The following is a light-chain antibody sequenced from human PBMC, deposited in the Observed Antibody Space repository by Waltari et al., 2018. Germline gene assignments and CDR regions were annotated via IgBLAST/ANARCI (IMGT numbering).Light chain of an antibody. J-gene: IGLJ2*01. V-gene: IGLV2-11*01. CDR3: CSYAGSYTVL. Sequence: QSALTQPRSVSGSPGQSVTFSCTGTSNDVGGYNHVSWYQQSPGKAPKRMIYDVFNRPSGVPYRFSGSKSGNTASLTISGLQADDEADYYCCSYAGSYTVLFGGGTKLTVL. CDR2: DVF. CDR1: SNDVGGYNH.